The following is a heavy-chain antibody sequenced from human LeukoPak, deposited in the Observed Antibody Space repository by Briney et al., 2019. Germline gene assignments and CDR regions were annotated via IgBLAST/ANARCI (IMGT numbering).Heavy chain of an antibody. CDR2: ISAYNGNT. J-gene: IGHJ4*02. CDR1: GYTFTSYG. V-gene: IGHV1-18*01. Sequence: ASVKVSCKSSGYTFTSYGISWVRQAPGQGLAWMGWISAYNGNTNYAQKLQGRVTMTTDTSTSTAYMELRSLRSDDTAVYYCAREPPLLRPDRHFDYWGQGTLVTVSS. CDR3: AREPPLLRPDRHFDY. D-gene: IGHD2-15*01.